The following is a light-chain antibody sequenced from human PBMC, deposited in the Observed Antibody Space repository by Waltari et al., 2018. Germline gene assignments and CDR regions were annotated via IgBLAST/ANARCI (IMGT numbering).Light chain of an antibody. CDR2: PRN. CDR3: SSRDTSGDHWV. CDR1: SLSTYY. Sequence: SSELTQDPAVSVALGQTVRIPCQGYSLSTYYATGYQQRPRQAPILVIYPRNSRPSGIPDRFSGSSSGNTASLTITGAQAEDEADYYCSSRDTSGDHWVFGGGTKLTVL. J-gene: IGLJ3*02. V-gene: IGLV3-19*01.